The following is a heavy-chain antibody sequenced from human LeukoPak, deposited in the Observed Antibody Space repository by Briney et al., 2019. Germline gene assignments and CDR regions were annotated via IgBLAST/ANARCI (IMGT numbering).Heavy chain of an antibody. V-gene: IGHV3-74*01. D-gene: IGHD2-2*01. CDR2: INSDGSWT. Sequence: RQAPGKGLVWVSHINSDGSWTSYADSVKGRFTISKDNAKNTVYLQMNNLRAEDTAVYYCVSFYETYWGRGTLVTVSS. CDR3: VSFYETY. J-gene: IGHJ4*02.